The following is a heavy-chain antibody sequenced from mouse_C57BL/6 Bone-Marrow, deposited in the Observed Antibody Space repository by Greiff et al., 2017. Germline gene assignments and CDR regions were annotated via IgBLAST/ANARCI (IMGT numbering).Heavy chain of an antibody. CDR3: ARDGGNSSGYESY. CDR2: ISYDGSN. D-gene: IGHD3-2*02. V-gene: IGHV3-6*01. CDR1: GYSITSGYY. J-gene: IGHJ2*01. Sequence: ESGPGLVKPSQSLSLTCSVTGYSITSGYYWNWIRQFPGNKLEWMGYISYDGSNNYNPSLKNRISITRDTSKNQFFLKLNSVTTEDTATYYCARDGGNSSGYESYWGQSTTLTVSS.